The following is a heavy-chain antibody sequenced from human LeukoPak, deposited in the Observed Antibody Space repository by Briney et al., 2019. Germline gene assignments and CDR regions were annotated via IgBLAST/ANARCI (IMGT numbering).Heavy chain of an antibody. CDR2: IYHSGST. CDR1: GGSISSSNW. J-gene: IGHJ5*02. D-gene: IGHD3-10*01. CDR3: ARDGYGSGSYSNWLDP. V-gene: IGHV4-4*02. Sequence: SGTLSLTCAVSGGSISSSNWWSWVRQPPGKGLEWIGEIYHSGSTNYNPSLKSRVTISVDKSKNQFSLKLSSVTAADTAVYYCARDGYGSGSYSNWLDPWGQGTLVTVSS.